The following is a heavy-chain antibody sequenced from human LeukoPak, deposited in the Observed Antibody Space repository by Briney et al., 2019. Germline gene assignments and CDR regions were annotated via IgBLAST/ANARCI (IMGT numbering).Heavy chain of an antibody. CDR3: ARISSGWTALFDY. CDR1: GFTVSSNY. J-gene: IGHJ4*02. D-gene: IGHD6-19*01. V-gene: IGHV3-66*01. CDR2: IYSGGST. Sequence: GGSLRLSCAASGFTVSSNYMSWVRQAPGKGLEWVSVIYSGGSTYYADSVKGRFTISRDNSKNTLYLQMNSLRAEDTAVYYCARISSGWTALFDYWGQGTLVTASS.